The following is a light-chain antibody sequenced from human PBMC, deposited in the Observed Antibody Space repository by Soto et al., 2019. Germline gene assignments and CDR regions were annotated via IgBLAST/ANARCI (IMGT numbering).Light chain of an antibody. CDR1: QSISSW. CDR2: DAS. V-gene: IGKV1-5*01. J-gene: IGKJ1*01. CDR3: QQYNYFWA. Sequence: DIQMTQSPSTLSASVGDRVTITCRASQSISSWLAWYQQKPGKAPKLLIYDASNLESGVQSRSSGGGSGTEFSLTIRSLQPDDFATYYCQQYNYFWACGQGTKVDIK.